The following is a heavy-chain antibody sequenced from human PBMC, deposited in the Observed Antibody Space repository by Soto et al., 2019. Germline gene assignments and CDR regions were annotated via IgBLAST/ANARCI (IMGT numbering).Heavy chain of an antibody. J-gene: IGHJ4*02. CDR2: IKQDGSEK. V-gene: IGHV3-7*01. Sequence: GGSLRLSCAASGFTFSSYAMSWVRQAPGKGLEWVANIKQDGSEKYYVDSVKGRFTISRDNAKNSLYLQMNSLRAEDTAVYYCARAPALFQWLVRGYYFDYWGQGTLVTVSS. CDR1: GFTFSSYA. CDR3: ARAPALFQWLVRGYYFDY. D-gene: IGHD6-19*01.